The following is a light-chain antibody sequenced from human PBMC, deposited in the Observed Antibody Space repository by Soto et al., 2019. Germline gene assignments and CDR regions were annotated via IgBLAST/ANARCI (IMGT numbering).Light chain of an antibody. CDR3: QQCESTPRT. CDR2: AAS. V-gene: IGKV1-12*01. Sequence: MTQSPSSVSVSKGDRVTITCRASQVIDNWLAWYQQKPGKAPKLLIYAASSLQSGVPSRFSGSGSGTDFTLTISSLQPEDVTTYYCQQCESTPRTFGQGSMVDI. CDR1: QVIDNW. J-gene: IGKJ1*01.